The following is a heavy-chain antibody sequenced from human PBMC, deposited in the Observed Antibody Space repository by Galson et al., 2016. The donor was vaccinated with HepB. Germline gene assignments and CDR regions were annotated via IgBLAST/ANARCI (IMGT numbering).Heavy chain of an antibody. V-gene: IGHV3-48*01. D-gene: IGHD3-3*01. J-gene: IGHJ2*01. Sequence: SLRLSCAASGFTFSSYSMNWVRQAPGKGLEWVSYISSSSSTTHYADSVKGRFTISRDNSKNTLYLQMNSLRAEDTAVYYCASLRFKGFDLWGRGTLVTVSS. CDR2: ISSSSSTT. CDR1: GFTFSSYS. CDR3: ASLRFKGFDL.